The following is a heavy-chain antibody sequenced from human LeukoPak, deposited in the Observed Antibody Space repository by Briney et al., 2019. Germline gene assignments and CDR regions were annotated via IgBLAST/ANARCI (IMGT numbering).Heavy chain of an antibody. CDR3: ARGGLIAARSYFDY. Sequence: SETLSLTCAVSGYSISSGYYWGWIRQPPGKGLEWIGYIYYSGSTNYNPSLKSRVTISVDTSKNQFSLKLSSVTAADTAVYYCARGGLIAARSYFDYWGQGTLVTVSS. J-gene: IGHJ4*02. CDR2: IYYSGST. CDR1: GYSISSGYY. V-gene: IGHV4-61*01. D-gene: IGHD6-6*01.